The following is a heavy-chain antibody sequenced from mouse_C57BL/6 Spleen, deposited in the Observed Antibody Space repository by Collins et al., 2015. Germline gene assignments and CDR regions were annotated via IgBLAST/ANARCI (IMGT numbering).Heavy chain of an antibody. V-gene: IGHV1-74*01. J-gene: IGHJ4*01. CDR1: GYTFTRYW. D-gene: IGHD1-2*01. CDR3: ANGGTTAYYAMDC. Sequence: QVQLQQPGAELVKPGASVKVSCKASGYTFTRYWMHWVKQRPGQGLEWIGRIHPSDSDTNYNQKFKGKATLTVDKSSSTAYMQLSSLTSEDSAVYYCANGGTTAYYAMDCWGQGTSVTVSS. CDR2: IHPSDSDT.